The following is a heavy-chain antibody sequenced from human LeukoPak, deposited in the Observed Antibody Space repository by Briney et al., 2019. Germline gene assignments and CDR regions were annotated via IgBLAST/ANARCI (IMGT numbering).Heavy chain of an antibody. J-gene: IGHJ5*02. CDR3: ARVAAAGTPFYWFDP. V-gene: IGHV1-46*01. Sequence: ASVKVSCKASGYTFTSYYMHWVRQAPGQGLEWMGITNPSGGSTSYAQKFQGRVTMTRDTSTSTVYMELSSLRSEDTAVYYCARVAAAGTPFYWFDPWGQGTLVTVSS. D-gene: IGHD6-13*01. CDR1: GYTFTSYY. CDR2: TNPSGGST.